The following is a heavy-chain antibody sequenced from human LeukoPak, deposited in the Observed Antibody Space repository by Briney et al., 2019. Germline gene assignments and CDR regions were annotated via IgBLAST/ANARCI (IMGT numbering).Heavy chain of an antibody. CDR1: GFSSSSYW. V-gene: IGHV3-7*04. CDR2: IKQDGGVK. Sequence: GGSLRLSCAASGFSSSSYWMSWVRQAPGKGLEWVANIKQDGGVKYYVDSVKGRFTISRDNAKNSLYLQMNSLRAEDTAVYYCARDPYDSSWGLCYFDYWGQGNLVTVSS. CDR3: ARDPYDSSWGLCYFDY. D-gene: IGHD3-22*01. J-gene: IGHJ4*02.